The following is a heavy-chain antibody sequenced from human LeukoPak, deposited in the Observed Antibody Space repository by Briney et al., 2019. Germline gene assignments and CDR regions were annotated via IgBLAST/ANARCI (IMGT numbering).Heavy chain of an antibody. CDR3: AREGSLGYCSGGSCFYLDY. Sequence: VSVKVSCKASGYTFTSYYMHWVRQAPGQGLEWMGIINPSGGSTSYAQKFRGRVTITADKSTSTAYMELSSLRSEDTAVYYCAREGSLGYCSGGSCFYLDYWGQGTLVTVSS. CDR1: GYTFTSYY. D-gene: IGHD2-15*01. J-gene: IGHJ4*02. V-gene: IGHV1-46*01. CDR2: INPSGGST.